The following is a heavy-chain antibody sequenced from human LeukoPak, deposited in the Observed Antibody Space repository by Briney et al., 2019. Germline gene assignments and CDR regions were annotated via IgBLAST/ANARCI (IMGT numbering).Heavy chain of an antibody. V-gene: IGHV4-34*01. Sequence: SETLSLTCAVYGGSFSGYYWSWIRQPPGKGLEWIGEINHSGSTNYNPSLKSRVTISVDTSKNQFSLKLSSVTAADTAVYYCARGADYDFWSGYPDVWGKGTTVTVPS. D-gene: IGHD3-3*01. CDR3: ARGADYDFWSGYPDV. J-gene: IGHJ6*04. CDR2: INHSGST. CDR1: GGSFSGYY.